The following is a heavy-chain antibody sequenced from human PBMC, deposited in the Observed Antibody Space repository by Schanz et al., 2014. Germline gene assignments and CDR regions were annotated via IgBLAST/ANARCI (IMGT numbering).Heavy chain of an antibody. V-gene: IGHV3-33*01. D-gene: IGHD6-6*01. CDR2: IYYNGTNK. J-gene: IGHJ5*02. CDR1: GFTFSSYG. Sequence: VQLLESGGTVVQPGGSLRVSCAASGFTFSSYGMHWVRQAPGRGLEWVALIYYNGTNKYYADSVKGRFTISRDNAKNSLYLEMNSLRAGDTAFYHCARGSSASLSRVWFDLWGQGTLVTVSS. CDR3: ARGSSASLSRVWFDL.